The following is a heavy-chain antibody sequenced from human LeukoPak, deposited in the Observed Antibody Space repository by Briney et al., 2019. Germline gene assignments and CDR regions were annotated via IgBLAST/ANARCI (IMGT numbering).Heavy chain of an antibody. V-gene: IGHV1-69*06. CDR1: GGTFSSYA. Sequence: ASVKVSCKASGGTFSSYAISWVRQAPGQGLEWMGGIIPIFGTANYAQKFQGRVTITADKSTSTAYMELSSLRSEDTAVYYCARDLFPRYYDSSGYRLPYYYYCMDVWGKGTTVTVSS. J-gene: IGHJ6*03. CDR3: ARDLFPRYYDSSGYRLPYYYYCMDV. CDR2: IIPIFGTA. D-gene: IGHD3-22*01.